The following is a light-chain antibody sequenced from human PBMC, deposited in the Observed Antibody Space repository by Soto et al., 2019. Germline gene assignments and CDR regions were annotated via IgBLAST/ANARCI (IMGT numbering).Light chain of an antibody. J-gene: IGKJ2*01. V-gene: IGKV1-5*03. Sequence: DIQMTQSPSTLSAFIGDRVTITCRASQSISNWLAWYQQKPGKAPKLLIYKASYTESGVPSRFSGSGSGTEFTLTISRVLPDDFATYYCQQDSDNSNTFGQGTKLDLK. CDR2: KAS. CDR3: QQDSDNSNT. CDR1: QSISNW.